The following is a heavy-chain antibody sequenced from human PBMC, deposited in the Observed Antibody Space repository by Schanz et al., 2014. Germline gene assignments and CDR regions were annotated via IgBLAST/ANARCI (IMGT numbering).Heavy chain of an antibody. V-gene: IGHV1-46*01. CDR3: ARAAYGGYTSTPLRY. Sequence: QGQLVQSGPEVKEPGASVKVSCKASGYTFTSDSMHWVRQAPGQGLEWMGIINPTGGSTSYAQRFQGRVTVTRDTSTSTVYMELSSLRSEDTAVYYCARAAYGGYTSTPLRYWGQGTLVTVSS. J-gene: IGHJ4*02. CDR2: INPTGGST. CDR1: GYTFTSDS. D-gene: IGHD5-12*01.